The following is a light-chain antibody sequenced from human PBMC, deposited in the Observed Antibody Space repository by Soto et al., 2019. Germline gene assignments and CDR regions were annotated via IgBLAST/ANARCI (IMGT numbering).Light chain of an antibody. V-gene: IGLV1-40*01. Sequence: QSVLTQPPSVSGAPGQRVTISCTGSSSNIGAGYDVHWYQQLPGTAPKLLIYGNSNRPSGVPDRFSGSKSGTSASLAITGLKDEDEADYYCQSYDSSLSDVVFGGGTQLTVL. CDR3: QSYDSSLSDVV. J-gene: IGLJ2*01. CDR2: GNS. CDR1: SSNIGAGYD.